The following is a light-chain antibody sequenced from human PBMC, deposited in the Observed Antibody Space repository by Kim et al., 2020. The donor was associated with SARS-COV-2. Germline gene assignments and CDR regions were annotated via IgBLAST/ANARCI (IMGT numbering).Light chain of an antibody. CDR1: SGSIASND. V-gene: IGLV6-57*03. CDR3: QSYDSSNHEV. J-gene: IGLJ2*01. CDR2: EDN. Sequence: KTVTSACTRSSGSIASNDVQWYQQRPGSAPTTVIYEDNQRPSGVPDRFSGSIDSSSNSASLTISGLKTEDEADYYCQSYDSSNHEVFGGGTQLTVL.